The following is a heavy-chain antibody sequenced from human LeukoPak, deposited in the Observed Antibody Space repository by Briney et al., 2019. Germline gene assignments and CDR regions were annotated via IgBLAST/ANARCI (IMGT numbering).Heavy chain of an antibody. Sequence: PGGSLRLSCAASGFTVSSNYMSWVRQAPGKGLEWVSVIYSDGSTYYADSVKGRFTISRDNSKNTLYLQMNSLRAEDTAVYYCARTYYGSGSYYDAFDIWGQGTMVTVSS. CDR1: GFTVSSNY. D-gene: IGHD3-10*01. CDR2: IYSDGST. J-gene: IGHJ3*02. V-gene: IGHV3-66*01. CDR3: ARTYYGSGSYYDAFDI.